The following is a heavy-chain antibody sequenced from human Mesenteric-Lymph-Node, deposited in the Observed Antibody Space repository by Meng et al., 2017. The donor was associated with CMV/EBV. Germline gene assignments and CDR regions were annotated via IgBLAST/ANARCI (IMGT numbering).Heavy chain of an antibody. CDR1: GFTFSSYS. Sequence: GGSLRLSCAASGFTFSSYSMNWVRQAPGKGLEWVSYISSSSSTIYYADSVKGRFTISRDNAKNSLYLQMNSLRAEDTAVYYCARDHGVPAPFLSAYYYYGMDVWGQGTTVTVSS. D-gene: IGHD2-2*01. CDR3: ARDHGVPAPFLSAYYYYGMDV. V-gene: IGHV3-48*04. J-gene: IGHJ6*02. CDR2: ISSSSSTI.